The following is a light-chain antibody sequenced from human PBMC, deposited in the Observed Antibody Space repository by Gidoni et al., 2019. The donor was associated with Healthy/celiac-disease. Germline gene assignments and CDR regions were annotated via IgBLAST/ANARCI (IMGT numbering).Light chain of an antibody. CDR1: QSISSW. V-gene: IGKV1-5*03. Sequence: DIQMTQSPSTLSASVGDRVTITCRASQSISSWLAWYQQKPGKAPKLLIYKASSLESGVPSSFSGSGSGTEFTLTISSLQPDDFATYYCQQYNSYSPQLTFGGGTKVEIK. CDR2: KAS. CDR3: QQYNSYSPQLT. J-gene: IGKJ4*01.